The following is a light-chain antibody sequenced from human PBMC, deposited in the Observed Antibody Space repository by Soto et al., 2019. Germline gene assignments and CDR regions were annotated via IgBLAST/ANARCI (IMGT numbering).Light chain of an antibody. CDR1: QSVSSN. J-gene: IGKJ3*01. V-gene: IGKV3-11*01. CDR3: QQRSNWPLT. Sequence: EIVMTQSPATLSVSPGERVTLSCRASQSVSSNLAWYQQKPGQAPRLLIYDASNRATGIPARFSGSGSGTDFTLTISSLEPEDFAVYYCQQRSNWPLTFGPGTKVDIK. CDR2: DAS.